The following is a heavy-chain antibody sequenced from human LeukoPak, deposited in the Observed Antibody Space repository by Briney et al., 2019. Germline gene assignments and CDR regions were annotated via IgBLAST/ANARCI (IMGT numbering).Heavy chain of an antibody. Sequence: PGGSLRLSCAASGFTFNSYWMSWVRQAPGKGLEWVANIKQDGSEKYYVDSVKGRFTISRDNAKNSLYLQMNSLRAEDTAVYYCAKEGITVTTYYFDYWGQGTLVTVSS. CDR1: GFTFNSYW. V-gene: IGHV3-7*01. D-gene: IGHD4-17*01. CDR3: AKEGITVTTYYFDY. CDR2: IKQDGSEK. J-gene: IGHJ4*02.